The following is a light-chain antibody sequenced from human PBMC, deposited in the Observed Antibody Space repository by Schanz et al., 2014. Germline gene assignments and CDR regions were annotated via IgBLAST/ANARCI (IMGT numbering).Light chain of an antibody. Sequence: EIVLTQSPATLSLSPGERATLSCRASQSVSSFLAWYQQKPGQAPRFLIYDASNRATGIPARFSGSGSGTDFTLTISSLEPEDFAVYYCQQRSNGVTFGQGTRLEIK. CDR1: QSVSSF. V-gene: IGKV3-11*01. CDR3: QQRSNGVT. J-gene: IGKJ5*01. CDR2: DAS.